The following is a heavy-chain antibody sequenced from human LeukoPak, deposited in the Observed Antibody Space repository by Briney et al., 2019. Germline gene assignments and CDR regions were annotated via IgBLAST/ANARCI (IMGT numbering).Heavy chain of an antibody. J-gene: IGHJ4*02. V-gene: IGHV3-30*02. Sequence: GGSLRLSCAASGFTFSSYGMHWVRQAPGKGLEWVAFIRYDGSNKYYADSVKGRFTISRDNSKNTLYLQMNSLRAEDTALYYCAKDLPQQWLVPDYFDYWGQGTLVTVSS. CDR2: IRYDGSNK. D-gene: IGHD6-19*01. CDR1: GFTFSSYG. CDR3: AKDLPQQWLVPDYFDY.